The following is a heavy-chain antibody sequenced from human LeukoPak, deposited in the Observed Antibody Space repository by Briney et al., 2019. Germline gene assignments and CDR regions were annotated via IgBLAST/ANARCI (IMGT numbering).Heavy chain of an antibody. V-gene: IGHV1-69*05. CDR2: IIPILGTA. CDR1: GGTFSSYA. J-gene: IGHJ6*03. CDR3: ARDGQLPRTGPNYYYYMDV. Sequence: GASVKVSCKASGGTFSSYAISWARQAPGQGLEWMGGIIPILGTANYAQKFQGRVKIPTDESTSTAHMELCSLKSEATAVYYCARDGQLPRTGPNYYYYMDVWGKGTTVTVPS. D-gene: IGHD6-6*01.